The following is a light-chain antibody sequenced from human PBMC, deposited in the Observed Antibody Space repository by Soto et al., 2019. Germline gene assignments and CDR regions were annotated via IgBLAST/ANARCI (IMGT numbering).Light chain of an antibody. CDR3: QQYGSSPYT. Sequence: EIVLTQSPGTLSLSPGERATLSCRASQSVSSNSLAWYQHKPGQAPRLFIYGASSRPTGIPDRFSGSGSGADFTLTSSRLEPEDVAVYYCQQYGSSPYTFGQGTNLEIK. V-gene: IGKV3-20*01. CDR1: QSVSSNS. CDR2: GAS. J-gene: IGKJ2*01.